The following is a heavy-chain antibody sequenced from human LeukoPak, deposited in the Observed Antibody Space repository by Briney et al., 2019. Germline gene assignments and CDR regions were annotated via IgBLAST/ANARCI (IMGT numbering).Heavy chain of an antibody. D-gene: IGHD4-17*01. Sequence: SETLSLTCAVYGGSFSGYYWSWIRQPPGKGLEWIGEINHSGSTNYNPSLKSRVTISVDTSKNQFSLKLSSVTAADTAVYYCVSGTTVTNFAYWGQGTLVTVSS. CDR2: INHSGST. CDR1: GGSFSGYY. J-gene: IGHJ4*02. V-gene: IGHV4-34*01. CDR3: VSGTTVTNFAY.